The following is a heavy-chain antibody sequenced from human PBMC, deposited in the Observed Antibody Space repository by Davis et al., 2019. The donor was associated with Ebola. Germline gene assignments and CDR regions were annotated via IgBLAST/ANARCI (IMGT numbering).Heavy chain of an antibody. Sequence: HSQTLSLTCAISGDSVSSGGWNWIRQSPSRGLAWLGRTYYSSKWYHDYAVSLKSRITINPDTAKNQFSLHLNSVTPEDTALYFCARGWLRRGLDAWGEGTAVTVSS. D-gene: IGHD3-10*01. CDR2: TYYSSKWYH. V-gene: IGHV6-1*01. CDR3: ARGWLRRGLDA. J-gene: IGHJ6*04. CDR1: GDSVSSGG.